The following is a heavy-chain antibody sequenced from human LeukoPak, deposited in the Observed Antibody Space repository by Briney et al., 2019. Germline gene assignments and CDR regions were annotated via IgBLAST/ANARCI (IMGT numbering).Heavy chain of an antibody. CDR2: INHSGST. CDR1: GGSISIGSYY. V-gene: IGHV4-61*10. CDR3: ARGWAVKVVSPFGY. Sequence: PSETLSLTCTVSGGSISIGSYYWSWIRQPAGKGLEWIGEINHSGSTNYNPSLKSRVTISVDTSKNQFSLKLSSVTAADTAVYYCARGWAVKVVSPFGYWGQGTLVTVSS. D-gene: IGHD2-15*01. J-gene: IGHJ4*02.